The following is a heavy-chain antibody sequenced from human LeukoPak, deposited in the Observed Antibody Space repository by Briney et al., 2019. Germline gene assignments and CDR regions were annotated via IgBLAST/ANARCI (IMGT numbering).Heavy chain of an antibody. CDR3: ASGWLRYYYFDT. CDR2: IYTSGST. V-gene: IGHV4-61*02. CDR1: GGSISSGSYY. J-gene: IGHJ4*02. Sequence: PSQTLSLTCTVSGGSISSGSYYWSWIRQPAGKGLEWIGRIYTSGSTNYNPSLKSRVTISVDTSKNQFSLKLSSVTAADTAVYYCASGWLRYYYFDTWGQGTLVTVSS. D-gene: IGHD2-21*01.